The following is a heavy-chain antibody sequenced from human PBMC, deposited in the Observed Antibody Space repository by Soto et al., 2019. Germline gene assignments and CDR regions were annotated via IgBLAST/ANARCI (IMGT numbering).Heavy chain of an antibody. Sequence: PSETLSLTCTVSGGSISRYYWSWIRRPPGKRLEWIGYIYYSGSTNYNPSLKSRVTISVDTSKNQFSLKLSSVTAADTAVYYCARNGRKSSTSPLLQEYYYYGMDVWGQGTTVTVSS. CDR3: ARNGRKSSTSPLLQEYYYYGMDV. V-gene: IGHV4-59*01. J-gene: IGHJ6*02. CDR1: GGSISRYY. D-gene: IGHD2-2*01. CDR2: IYYSGST.